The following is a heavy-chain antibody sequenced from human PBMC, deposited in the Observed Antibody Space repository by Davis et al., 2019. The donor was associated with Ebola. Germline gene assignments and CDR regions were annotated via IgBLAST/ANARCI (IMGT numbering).Heavy chain of an antibody. CDR1: GFTFSRHW. J-gene: IGHJ4*02. D-gene: IGHD6-13*01. CDR2: INSDGSST. V-gene: IGHV3-74*01. CDR3: ASGSNSSWDRVSYFDY. Sequence: GESLKISCAASGFTFSRHWMHWVRQVPGKGLVWVSRINSDGSSTSYADSVKGRFTISRDNAKNTLYLQMNSLRAEDTAVYYCASGSNSSWDRVSYFDYWGQGTLVTVSS.